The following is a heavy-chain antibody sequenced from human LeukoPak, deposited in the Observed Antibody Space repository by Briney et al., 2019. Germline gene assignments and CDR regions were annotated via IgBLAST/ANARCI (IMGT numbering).Heavy chain of an antibody. CDR1: GFTFSSYS. D-gene: IGHD3-22*01. CDR2: ISSTSSTI. CDR3: ARLYYYDSTGYYYP. Sequence: GESLRLSCAASGFTFSSYSVSWVRQAPGKGLAWVSYISSTSSTIYYADSGKGRFTISRDNAKNSLYLQMNSLRAEDTAVYYCARLYYYDSTGYYYPWGQGTQVTVSS. V-gene: IGHV3-48*04. J-gene: IGHJ5*02.